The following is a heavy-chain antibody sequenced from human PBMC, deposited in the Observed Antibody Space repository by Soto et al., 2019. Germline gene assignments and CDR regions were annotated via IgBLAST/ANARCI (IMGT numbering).Heavy chain of an antibody. CDR1: GGSISSYY. Sequence: SETLSLTCTVSGGSISSYYWSWIWQPPGKGLEWIGYIYYSGSTNYNPSLKSRVTISVDTSKNQFSLKLSSVTAADTAVYYCARSTGGASGWYSTRDWFDPWGQGTLVTVSS. V-gene: IGHV4-59*01. J-gene: IGHJ5*02. D-gene: IGHD6-19*01. CDR2: IYYSGST. CDR3: ARSTGGASGWYSTRDWFDP.